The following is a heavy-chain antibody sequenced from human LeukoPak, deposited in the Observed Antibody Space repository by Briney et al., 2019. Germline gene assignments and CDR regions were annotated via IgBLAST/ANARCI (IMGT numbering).Heavy chain of an antibody. V-gene: IGHV4-59*08. J-gene: IGHJ4*02. Sequence: SETLSLTCTVSGGSVSSYYWSWIRQPPGKGLEWIGYIHFSGNTNYNPSLKGRVTISLDTPTNQVSLRLSSVTAADTAVYHCARHFAPCGGVCPHFDYWGQGALVTVSS. CDR2: IHFSGNT. CDR1: GGSVSSYY. D-gene: IGHD2-21*02. CDR3: ARHFAPCGGVCPHFDY.